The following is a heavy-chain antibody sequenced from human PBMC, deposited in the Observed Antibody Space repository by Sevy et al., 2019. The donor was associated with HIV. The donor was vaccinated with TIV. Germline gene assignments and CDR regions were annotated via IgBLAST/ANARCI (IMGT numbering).Heavy chain of an antibody. V-gene: IGHV1-18*01. CDR1: GYTFTSYG. CDR3: AMDSSGVHAFDI. CDR2: ISAYNGNT. D-gene: IGHD6-19*01. J-gene: IGHJ3*02. Sequence: ASVKVSCKASGYTFTSYGISWVRQAPGQGLEWMGWISAYNGNTNYAQKLQGRVTMTTDTSTSTAYMELRSLRSDDTAVYYCAMDSSGVHAFDIWAKGQWSPSPQ.